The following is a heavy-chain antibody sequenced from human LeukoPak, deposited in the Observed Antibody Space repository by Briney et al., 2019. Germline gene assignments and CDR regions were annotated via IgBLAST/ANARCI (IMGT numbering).Heavy chain of an antibody. CDR2: IKQDGSEK. CDR3: ARDGAPDAHCSSSSCAIR. J-gene: IGHJ4*02. D-gene: IGHD2-2*01. V-gene: IGHV3-7*01. CDR1: GFTFSSYG. Sequence: PGRSLRLSCAASGFTFSSYGMHWVRQAPGKGLEWVANIKQDGSEKYYVDSVKGRFTISRDNAKNSLYLQMNSLRAEDTAVYYCARDGAPDAHCSSSSCAIRWGQGTLVTVSS.